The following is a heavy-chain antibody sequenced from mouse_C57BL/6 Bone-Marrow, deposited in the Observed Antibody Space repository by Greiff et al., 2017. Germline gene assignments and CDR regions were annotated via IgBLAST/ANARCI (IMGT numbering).Heavy chain of an antibody. CDR3: AREGLYGY. J-gene: IGHJ2*01. CDR2: ISDGGSYT. D-gene: IGHD2-12*01. Sequence: DVMLVESGGGLVKPGGSLKLSCAASGFTFSSYAMSWVRQTPEKRLEWVATISDGGSYTYYPDNVKGRFTISRDNAKNNLYLQMSHLKSEDTAMYYCAREGLYGYWGQGTTLTVSS. V-gene: IGHV5-4*01. CDR1: GFTFSSYA.